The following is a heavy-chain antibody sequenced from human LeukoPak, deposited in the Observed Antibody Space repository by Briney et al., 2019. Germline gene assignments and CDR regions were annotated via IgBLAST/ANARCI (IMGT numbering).Heavy chain of an antibody. J-gene: IGHJ4*02. CDR2: RWYDGSNK. V-gene: IGHV3-33*01. CDR1: GFTFSSYG. CDR3: ARDLRFYALGY. D-gene: IGHD3-3*01. Sequence: GGSLRLSCAASGFTFSSYGMHWVRQAPGKGLEWVAVRWYDGSNKYYADSVKGRFTISRDNSKNTMYLQMNSLRAEDTAVYYCARDLRFYALGYWGQGTLVTVSS.